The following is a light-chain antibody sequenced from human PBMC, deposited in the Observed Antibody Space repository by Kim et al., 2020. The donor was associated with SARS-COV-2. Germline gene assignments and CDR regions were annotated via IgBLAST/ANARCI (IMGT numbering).Light chain of an antibody. J-gene: IGKJ2*01. CDR2: AAS. Sequence: IQLTQSPSSLSASVGDRVTITCRTSYGISGYLVWFQQRPGKDPKLVIDAASTLQRGVPSRFSGSGSGTEFTLTIGSLQPEDFATYDCQQLNSYPPAFSQRTKLEI. CDR3: QQLNSYPPA. V-gene: IGKV1-9*01. CDR1: YGISGY.